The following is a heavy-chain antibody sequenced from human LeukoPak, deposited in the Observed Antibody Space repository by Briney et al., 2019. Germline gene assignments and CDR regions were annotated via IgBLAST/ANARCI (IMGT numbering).Heavy chain of an antibody. CDR3: ARGLSGPYYYYYMDV. CDR2: INPNNGGT. J-gene: IGHJ6*03. D-gene: IGHD2-15*01. V-gene: IGHV1-2*02. Sequence: ASVTVSCKASGFTFTVYNIHWVRQAPGQGLEWMGWINPNNGGTNYAQKFQGRVTMTRDTSISTAYMELSRLRSDDTAVYYCARGLSGPYYYYYMDVWGKGTTVTVSS. CDR1: GFTFTVYN.